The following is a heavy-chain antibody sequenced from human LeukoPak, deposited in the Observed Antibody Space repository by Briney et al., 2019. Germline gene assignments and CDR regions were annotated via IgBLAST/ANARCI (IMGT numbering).Heavy chain of an antibody. CDR1: GYTFTGYY. D-gene: IGHD1-26*01. CDR2: IYPNTGGT. V-gene: IGHV1-2*02. Sequence: ASVKVSCKASGYTFTGYYIHWVRLAPGQGLEWMGWIYPNTGGTHSAQKFQGRVTMTRDTSINTAYMELSRLRSDDTAIYYCARDPLIGGSGWFDPWGQGTLVTVSS. CDR3: ARDPLIGGSGWFDP. J-gene: IGHJ5*02.